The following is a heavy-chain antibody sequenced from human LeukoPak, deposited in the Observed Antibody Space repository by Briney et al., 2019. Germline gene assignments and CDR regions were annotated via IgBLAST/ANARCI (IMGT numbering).Heavy chain of an antibody. Sequence: SETLSLTCTVSGGSISSNSYYWGWIRQPPGKGLEWIGRIYYSGSTYYSPSLKSRVTISVDTSKNQFSLKLSSVTAADTAVYYCARRYYDILTGYYEIYYFDYWGQGTLVTVSS. V-gene: IGHV4-39*01. D-gene: IGHD3-9*01. CDR1: GGSISSNSYY. CDR3: ARRYYDILTGYYEIYYFDY. J-gene: IGHJ4*02. CDR2: IYYSGST.